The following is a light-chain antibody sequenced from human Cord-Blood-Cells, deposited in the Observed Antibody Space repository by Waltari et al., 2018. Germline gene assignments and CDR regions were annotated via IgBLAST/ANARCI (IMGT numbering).Light chain of an antibody. V-gene: IGLV2-14*03. J-gene: IGLJ1*01. CDR3: SSYTSSSTYV. CDR2: DVS. CDR1: SSDVGGYHY. Sequence: QSALTQPAPTSGSPGQSITIPCTGTSSDVGGYHYVSWYQHHPGKAPKLMIYDVSNRPSGVSNRFSGSKSGNTASLTISGLQAEDEADYYCSSYTSSSTYVFGTGTKVTVL.